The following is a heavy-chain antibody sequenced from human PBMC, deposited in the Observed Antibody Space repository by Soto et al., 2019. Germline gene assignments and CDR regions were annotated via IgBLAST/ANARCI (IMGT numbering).Heavy chain of an antibody. CDR2: ISAYNGNT. Sequence: QVQLVQSGAEVKKPGASVKVSCKASGYTFTSYGISWVRQAPGQGLEWMGWISAYNGNTNYAQKLQGRVTMTTDTSTSTAYMELRSLRSDDTVVYYCARALGKYYDFWSCYSTQFDYWGQGTLVSVSS. V-gene: IGHV1-18*01. J-gene: IGHJ4*02. CDR1: GYTFTSYG. D-gene: IGHD3-3*01. CDR3: ARALGKYYDFWSCYSTQFDY.